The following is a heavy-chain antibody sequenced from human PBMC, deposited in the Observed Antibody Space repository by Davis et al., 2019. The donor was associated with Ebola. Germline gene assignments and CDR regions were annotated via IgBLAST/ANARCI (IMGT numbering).Heavy chain of an antibody. CDR3: ASFRDGYAYYYGMDV. CDR2: ISYDGSNK. CDR1: GFTFSSYA. V-gene: IGHV3-30*14. J-gene: IGHJ6*02. Sequence: LSLTCAASGFTFSSYAMHWVRQAPGKGLEWVAVISYDGSNKYYADSVKGRFTISRDNSKNTLYLQMNSLRAEDTAVYYCASFRDGYAYYYGMDVWGQGTTVTVSS. D-gene: IGHD5-24*01.